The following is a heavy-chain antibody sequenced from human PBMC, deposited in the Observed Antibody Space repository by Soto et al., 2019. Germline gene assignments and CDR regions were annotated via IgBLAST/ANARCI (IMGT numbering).Heavy chain of an antibody. Sequence: EVQLLESGGGLVQPGGSLRLSCAASGFTFSSYAMSWVRQAPGKGLEWVSAISGSGGSTYYADSVKGRFTISRDNSKNTLYLQMNSLRAEDTAVYYCAKEPIRIYSSSWLYNWFDPWGQGTLVTVSS. CDR2: ISGSGGST. CDR3: AKEPIRIYSSSWLYNWFDP. D-gene: IGHD6-13*01. CDR1: GFTFSSYA. V-gene: IGHV3-23*01. J-gene: IGHJ5*02.